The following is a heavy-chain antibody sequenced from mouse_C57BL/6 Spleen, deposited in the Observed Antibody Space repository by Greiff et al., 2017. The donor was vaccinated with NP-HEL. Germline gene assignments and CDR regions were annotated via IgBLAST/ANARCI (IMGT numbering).Heavy chain of an antibody. CDR2: INPGSGGT. Sequence: QVQLQQSGAELVRPGTSVKVSCKASGYAFTNYLIEWVKQRPGQGLEWIGVINPGSGGTNYNEKFKGKATLTADKSSSTAYMQLSSLTSEDSAVYFCARDVVTTGDFDYWGQGTTLTVSS. CDR1: GYAFTNYL. CDR3: ARDVVTTGDFDY. J-gene: IGHJ2*01. D-gene: IGHD2-2*01. V-gene: IGHV1-54*01.